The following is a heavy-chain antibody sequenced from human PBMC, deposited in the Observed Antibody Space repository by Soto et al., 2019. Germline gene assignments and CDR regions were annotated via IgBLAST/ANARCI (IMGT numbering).Heavy chain of an antibody. Sequence: QVQLQESGPGLVKPSQTLSLTCNVSVAAITNDGYYWSWIRQHPGKVLEWIGNIHYSGVTHYNPSIKSLAAISVDISTYKFPLKLNSVTAADTAVYYCARLDLCYDYWGQGILVTVSS. CDR1: VAAITNDGYY. D-gene: IGHD2-15*01. V-gene: IGHV4-31*01. CDR3: ARLDLCYDY. CDR2: IHYSGVT. J-gene: IGHJ4*02.